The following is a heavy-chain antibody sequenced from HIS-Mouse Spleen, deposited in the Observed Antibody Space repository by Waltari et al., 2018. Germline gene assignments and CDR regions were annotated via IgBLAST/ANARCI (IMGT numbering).Heavy chain of an antibody. CDR1: GGSISSSSYY. CDR2: IYYSGST. Sequence: QLQLQESGPGLVKPSETLSLTCTVSGGSISSSSYYWGWIRQPPGKGLEGIGSIYYSGSTHYTPSLKSRVTISVDTSKNQFSLKLSSVTAADTAVYYCAREIPYSSSWYDWYFDLWGRGTLVTVSS. J-gene: IGHJ2*01. CDR3: AREIPYSSSWYDWYFDL. D-gene: IGHD6-13*01. V-gene: IGHV4-39*07.